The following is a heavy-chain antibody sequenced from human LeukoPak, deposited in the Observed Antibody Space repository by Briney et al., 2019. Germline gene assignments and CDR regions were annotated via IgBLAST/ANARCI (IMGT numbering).Heavy chain of an antibody. CDR1: GFTFSSYS. Sequence: PGGSLRLSCAASGFTFSSYSMNWVRQAPGKGLEWVSSISSSSSYIYYADSVKGRFTISRDNAKNSLYLQMNSLRAEDTAVYYCARTSRASDAFDIWGQGTMVTVSS. D-gene: IGHD2-2*01. V-gene: IGHV3-21*01. J-gene: IGHJ3*02. CDR2: ISSSSSYI. CDR3: ARTSRASDAFDI.